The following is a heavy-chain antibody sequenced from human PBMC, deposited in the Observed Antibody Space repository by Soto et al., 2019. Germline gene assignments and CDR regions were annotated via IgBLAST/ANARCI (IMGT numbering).Heavy chain of an antibody. Sequence: VASVKVSCKASGYTFSSYGINWVRQAPGQGLEWLGWVSPYDGYTNYAQILQGRVSMTTDTSTKTAYMEVRSLRSDDTAVYYCARGGYYDSSGSRNYFYYGMNVWG. D-gene: IGHD3-22*01. CDR2: VSPYDGYT. CDR1: GYTFSSYG. J-gene: IGHJ6*02. V-gene: IGHV1-18*01. CDR3: ARGGYYDSSGSRNYFYYGMNV.